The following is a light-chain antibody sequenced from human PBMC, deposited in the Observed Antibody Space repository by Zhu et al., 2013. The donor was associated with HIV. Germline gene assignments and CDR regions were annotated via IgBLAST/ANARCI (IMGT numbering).Light chain of an antibody. CDR3: QHNDTSSLT. V-gene: IGKV3D-15*01. CDR1: QSVSSN. J-gene: IGKJ4*01. Sequence: EIVMTQSPATLSVSPGERATLSCRASQSVSSNLAWYQHKPGQAPRLLIYGTSTRATGIPDRFSGSGSGTDFTLSISRLDPEDFAVYYCQHNDTSSLTFGGGTTVEVK. CDR2: GTS.